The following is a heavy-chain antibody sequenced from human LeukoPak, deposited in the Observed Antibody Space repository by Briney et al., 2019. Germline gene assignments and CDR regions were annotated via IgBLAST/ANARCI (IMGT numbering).Heavy chain of an antibody. CDR1: GYSFTTYW. CDR2: IYPGDSDA. Sequence: GESLQISCKGSGYSFTTYWIGWVRQMPGKGLEWMGIIYPGDSDARYSPSFQGQVTISADKSISTAYLQWSSLKASDTAMYYCARRRDLYSGSYYPFDYWGQGTLVTVSS. J-gene: IGHJ4*02. D-gene: IGHD1-26*01. CDR3: ARRRDLYSGSYYPFDY. V-gene: IGHV5-51*01.